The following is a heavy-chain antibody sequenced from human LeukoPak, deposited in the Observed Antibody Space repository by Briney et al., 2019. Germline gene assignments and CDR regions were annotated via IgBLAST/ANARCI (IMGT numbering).Heavy chain of an antibody. D-gene: IGHD3-22*01. J-gene: IGHJ4*02. CDR2: IIPIFGTA. CDR1: GGTFSSYA. Sequence: ASVKVSCKASGGTFSSYAISWVRQAPGQGLEWMGGIIPIFGTANYAQKFQGRVTITADKSTSTAYMELSSLRSEDTAVYYCARAYYDSSGYYFPVPYYFDYWGQGTLVTVSS. V-gene: IGHV1-69*06. CDR3: ARAYYDSSGYYFPVPYYFDY.